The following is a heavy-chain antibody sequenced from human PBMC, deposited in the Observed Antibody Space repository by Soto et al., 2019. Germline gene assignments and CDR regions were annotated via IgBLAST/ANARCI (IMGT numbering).Heavy chain of an antibody. CDR2: IYYSGTT. V-gene: IGHV4-31*03. CDR1: GCSISRGSYY. CDR3: ARDSLSGMDV. J-gene: IGHJ6*02. Sequence: PSETLSLTCTVSGCSISRGSYYWSWIRQHPGEGLEWIGYIYYSGTTYYSPSLKSRVSISPDTSKNQLSLKLSSVTAADTAVYYCARDSLSGMDVWGQGTTVTVSS.